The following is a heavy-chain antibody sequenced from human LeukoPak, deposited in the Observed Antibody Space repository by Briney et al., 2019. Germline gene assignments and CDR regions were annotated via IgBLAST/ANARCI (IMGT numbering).Heavy chain of an antibody. V-gene: IGHV3-7*01. CDR2: INPDGSGK. D-gene: IGHD3-16*01. J-gene: IGHJ4*02. CDR1: GFTLSTYW. CDR3: ASWGAGGNS. Sequence: GSLRLSCEASGFTLSTYWMNWGRQVPGKGLDWVANINPDGSGKRYVDSVKGRFTIARDNADNSLSLQMNSLRAEDTAVYYCASWGAGGNSWGQGTLVTVSS.